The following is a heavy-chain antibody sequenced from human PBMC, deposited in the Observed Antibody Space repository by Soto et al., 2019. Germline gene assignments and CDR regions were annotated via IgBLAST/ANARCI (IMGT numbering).Heavy chain of an antibody. V-gene: IGHV3-23*01. D-gene: IGHD4-17*01. J-gene: IGHJ4*02. CDR2: ISVSGGDT. CDR3: ARTLYGDNVDY. CDR1: GFTFSSYA. Sequence: GGSLRLSCAASGFTFSSYAMTWVRQAPGKGLEWVSGISVSGGDTYYADSVKGRFTISRDNSDNTLYLQMNSLRSEDTAVYYCARTLYGDNVDYWGQGTLVTVSS.